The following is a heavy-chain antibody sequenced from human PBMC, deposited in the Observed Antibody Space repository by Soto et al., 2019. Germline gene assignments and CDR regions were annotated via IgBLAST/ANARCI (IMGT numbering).Heavy chain of an antibody. CDR2: IIPIFGTA. CDR1: GYTFTGYY. V-gene: IGHV1-69*13. Sequence: GASVKVSCKASGYTFTGYYMHWVRQAPGQGLEWMGGIIPIFGTANYAQKFQGRVTITADESTSTAYMELSSLRSEDTAVYYCARGKAPYKYSYGYGGAFDIWGQGTMVTVSS. CDR3: ARGKAPYKYSYGYGGAFDI. D-gene: IGHD5-18*01. J-gene: IGHJ3*02.